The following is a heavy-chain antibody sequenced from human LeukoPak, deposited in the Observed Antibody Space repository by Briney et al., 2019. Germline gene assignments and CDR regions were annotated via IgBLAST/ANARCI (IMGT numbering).Heavy chain of an antibody. CDR3: RSGTFSFDY. Sequence: SETLSLTCTVSGGSISSSSYYWGWIRQPPGKGLEWIGSIYYSGSTYYNPSLKSRVTISVDTSKNQFSLKLSSVTAADTAVYYCRSGTFSFDYWGQGTQVAVSS. CDR1: GGSISSSSYY. J-gene: IGHJ4*02. V-gene: IGHV4-39*07. CDR2: IYYSGST. D-gene: IGHD1-26*01.